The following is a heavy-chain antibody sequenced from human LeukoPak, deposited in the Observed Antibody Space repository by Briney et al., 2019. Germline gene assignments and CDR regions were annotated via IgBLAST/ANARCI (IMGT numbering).Heavy chain of an antibody. CDR3: ARPYSSNRYDAFHI. CDR1: GGAISSYY. D-gene: IGHD6-13*01. Sequence: SETLSLTCTVFGGAISSYYWSWIRQPPGKGLEWIGYVSYRGDTNYNPSLQSRVTISVDTSKTQFSLKLTSVTAADPAVYYCARPYSSNRYDAFHIWGQGTMVTDSS. J-gene: IGHJ3*02. CDR2: VSYRGDT. V-gene: IGHV4-59*08.